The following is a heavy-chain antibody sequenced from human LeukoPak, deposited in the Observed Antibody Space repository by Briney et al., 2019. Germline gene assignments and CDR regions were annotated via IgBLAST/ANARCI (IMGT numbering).Heavy chain of an antibody. CDR1: GFTFSSYS. J-gene: IGHJ4*02. D-gene: IGHD6-19*01. CDR3: ARDGGSAWFLDY. V-gene: IGHV3-21*01. CDR2: ISTSSSYI. Sequence: GGSLSLSCAASGFTFSSYSMNWVRQAPGKGLEWVSSISTSSSYIYYADSVKGRFSITRDNAKNSLYLQMNSLRAEDTAVYYCARDGGSAWFLDYWGQGTLVTVSS.